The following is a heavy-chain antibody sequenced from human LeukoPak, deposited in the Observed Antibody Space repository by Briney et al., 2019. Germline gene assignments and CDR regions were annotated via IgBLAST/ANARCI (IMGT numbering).Heavy chain of an antibody. J-gene: IGHJ5*02. Sequence: GGSLRLSCAASGFTVSSNYMSWVRQAPGKGLEWVSVIYNGGSTYYADSVKGRFTISRHNSKNTLYLQMNSLRAEDTAVYYCARGGSEGYYDFWSGPNWFDPWGQGTLVTVSS. CDR1: GFTVSSNY. CDR2: IYNGGST. CDR3: ARGGSEGYYDFWSGPNWFDP. D-gene: IGHD3-3*01. V-gene: IGHV3-53*04.